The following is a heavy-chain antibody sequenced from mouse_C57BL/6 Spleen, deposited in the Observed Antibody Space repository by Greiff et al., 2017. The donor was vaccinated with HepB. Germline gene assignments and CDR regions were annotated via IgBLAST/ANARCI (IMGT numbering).Heavy chain of an antibody. Sequence: QVQLQQSGAELAKPGASVKLSCKASGYTFTSYWMHWVKQRPGQGLEWIGYINPSSGYTKYNQKFKDKATLTADKSSSTAYMQLSSLTYEDSAVYYCARSNYSNYGRYYYAMDYWGQGTSVTVSS. D-gene: IGHD2-5*01. V-gene: IGHV1-7*01. CDR1: GYTFTSYW. J-gene: IGHJ4*01. CDR2: INPSSGYT. CDR3: ARSNYSNYGRYYYAMDY.